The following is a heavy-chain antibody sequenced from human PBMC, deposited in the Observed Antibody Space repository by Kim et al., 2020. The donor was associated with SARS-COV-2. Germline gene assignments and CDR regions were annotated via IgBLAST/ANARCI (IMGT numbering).Heavy chain of an antibody. J-gene: IGHJ4*02. Sequence: SETLSLTCAVYGGSFSGYYWSWIRQPPGKGLEWIGEINHSGSTNYNPSLKSRVTISVDTSKNQFSLKLSSVTAADTAVYYCARISTQGVGATTLDYWGQGTLVTVSS. CDR2: INHSGST. CDR3: ARISTQGVGATTLDY. V-gene: IGHV4-34*01. D-gene: IGHD1-26*01. CDR1: GGSFSGYY.